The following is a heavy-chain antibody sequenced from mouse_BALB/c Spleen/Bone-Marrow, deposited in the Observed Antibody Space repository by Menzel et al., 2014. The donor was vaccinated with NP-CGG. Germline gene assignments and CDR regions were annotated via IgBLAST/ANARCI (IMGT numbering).Heavy chain of an antibody. V-gene: IGHV10-1*02. CDR1: GFTFNTYA. D-gene: IGHD1-1*01. CDR3: VRQAITTVSYAMDY. CDR2: IRSKSNNYAT. Sequence: EVQGVESGGGLAQPKGSLKLSCAASGFTFNTYAMNWVRQAPGKGLEWVARIRSKSNNYATYYADSVKDRFTISRDDSQSMLYLQMNNLKTEDTAMYYCVRQAITTVSYAMDYWGQGTSVTFSS. J-gene: IGHJ4*01.